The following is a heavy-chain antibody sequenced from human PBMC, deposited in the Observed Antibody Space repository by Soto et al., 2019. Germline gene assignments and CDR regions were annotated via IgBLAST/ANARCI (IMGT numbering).Heavy chain of an antibody. CDR3: AKDPPGCIAARPPLGFDY. Sequence: EVQLLESGGGLVQPGGSLRLSCAASGFTFSSYAMSWVRQAPGKGLEWVSAISGSGGSTYYADSVKGRFTISRDNSKNTLYLQMNSLRAEDTAVYYCAKDPPGCIAARPPLGFDYWGQGTLVTVSS. CDR1: GFTFSSYA. D-gene: IGHD6-6*01. V-gene: IGHV3-23*01. J-gene: IGHJ4*02. CDR2: ISGSGGST.